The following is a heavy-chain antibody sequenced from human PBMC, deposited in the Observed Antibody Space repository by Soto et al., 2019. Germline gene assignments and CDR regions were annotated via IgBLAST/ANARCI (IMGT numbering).Heavy chain of an antibody. CDR1: GFTFSSYA. CDR2: ISGSGGST. Sequence: GGSLRLSCAASGFTFSSYAMSWVRQAPGKGLEWVSAISGSGGSTYYADSVKGRFTISRDNSKNTLYLQMNSLRAEDTAIYYCAKGRLTGYYYGMDVWGQGTTVTVSS. D-gene: IGHD2-8*01. CDR3: AKGRLTGYYYGMDV. J-gene: IGHJ6*02. V-gene: IGHV3-23*01.